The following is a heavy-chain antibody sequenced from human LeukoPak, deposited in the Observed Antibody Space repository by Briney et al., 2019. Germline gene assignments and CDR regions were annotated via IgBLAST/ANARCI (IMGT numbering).Heavy chain of an antibody. J-gene: IGHJ4*02. Sequence: GGSPRLSCAASGFTFSSYAMSWVRQAPGKGLEWVSATSGSGGSTYYADSVKGRFTISRDNSKNTLYLQMNSLRAEDTAVYYCAKGAKGYCSGSSCYVDYWGQGTLVTVSS. D-gene: IGHD2-15*01. V-gene: IGHV3-23*01. CDR1: GFTFSSYA. CDR2: TSGSGGST. CDR3: AKGAKGYCSGSSCYVDY.